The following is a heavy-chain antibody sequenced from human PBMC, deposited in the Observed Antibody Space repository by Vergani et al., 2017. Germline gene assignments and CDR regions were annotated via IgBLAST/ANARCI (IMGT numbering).Heavy chain of an antibody. V-gene: IGHV1-69*12. CDR3: ARATGEVPAIYYYAMDV. D-gene: IGHD3-10*01. Sequence: QVQLVQSGAEVKKPGSSVKVSCKASGGTFSSYALNWVRQAPGQGLEWMGGIIPIFGTANYAQKFQGRVTITADESTSTAYMELSSLRSEDTAVYYCARATGEVPAIYYYAMDVGGQGITVTVSS. CDR2: IIPIFGTA. CDR1: GGTFSSYA. J-gene: IGHJ6*02.